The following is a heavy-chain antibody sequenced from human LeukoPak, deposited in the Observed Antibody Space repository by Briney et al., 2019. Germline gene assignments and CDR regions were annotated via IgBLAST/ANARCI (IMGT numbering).Heavy chain of an antibody. D-gene: IGHD3-22*01. CDR1: GFTFDDYA. CDR3: AKDRPSSGYYYAEYFDY. J-gene: IGHJ4*02. CDR2: ISWNSGSI. Sequence: GRSLRLSCAASGFTFDDYAMHWVRQAPGKGLEWVSGISWNSGSIGYADSVKGRFTISRDNAKNSLYLQMNSLRAEDTAVYYCAKDRPSSGYYYAEYFDYWGQGTLVTVSS. V-gene: IGHV3-9*01.